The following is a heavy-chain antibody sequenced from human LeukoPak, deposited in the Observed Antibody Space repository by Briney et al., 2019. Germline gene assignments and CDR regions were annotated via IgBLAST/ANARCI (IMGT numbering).Heavy chain of an antibody. CDR1: GYTFTNYG. J-gene: IGHJ4*02. Sequence: ASVKVSCKASGYTFTNYGISWVRLAPGQGLQWMGWISTYNGNTNYAQKVQGRVTLTTDTSTSTTYMELRSLRSDDTAVYYCMTEGGWGPTDYGDNVYWGQGTLVTVSS. D-gene: IGHD4-17*01. CDR2: ISTYNGNT. V-gene: IGHV1-18*01. CDR3: MTEGGWGPTDYGDNVY.